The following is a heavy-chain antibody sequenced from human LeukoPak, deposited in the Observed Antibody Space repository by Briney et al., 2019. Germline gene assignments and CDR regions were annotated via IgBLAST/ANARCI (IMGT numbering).Heavy chain of an antibody. D-gene: IGHD6-6*01. J-gene: IGHJ4*02. CDR2: INHSGST. V-gene: IGHV4-34*01. CDR1: GGSFSGYY. CDR3: ARDQAARLY. Sequence: PSETLSLTCAVYGGSFSGYYWSWIRQPPGKGLEWIGEINHSGSTNYNPSLKSRVTISVDTSKNQFSLKLSSVTAADTAVYYCARDQAARLYWGQGTLVTVSS.